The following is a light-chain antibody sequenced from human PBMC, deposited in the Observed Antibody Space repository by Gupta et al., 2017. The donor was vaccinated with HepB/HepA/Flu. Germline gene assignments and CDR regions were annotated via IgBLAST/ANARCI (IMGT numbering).Light chain of an antibody. V-gene: IGKV2-28*01. CDR3: RQDLQTPCT. Sequence: DIVLTQSPLSLPVIPGEPASISCRSSQSLLYRNGYNYLDWYLQKPGQSPQLLIYLASSRASGVPDRFSGSGSGTDFTLKISRVESEDVGVYYCRQDLQTPCTVGQGTKLEIK. CDR2: LAS. CDR1: QSLLYRNGYNY. J-gene: IGKJ2*02.